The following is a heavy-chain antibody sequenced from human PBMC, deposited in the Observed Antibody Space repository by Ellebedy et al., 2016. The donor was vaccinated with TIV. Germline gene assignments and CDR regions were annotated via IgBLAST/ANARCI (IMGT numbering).Heavy chain of an antibody. V-gene: IGHV3-23*03. CDR1: GFTFSSFA. CDR2: INSDASST. CDR3: AIGSSSGFNYDRVGFEY. J-gene: IGHJ4*02. D-gene: IGHD3-16*01. Sequence: GESLKISCAASGFTFSSFAMHWVRQPPGKGLEWLSVINSDASSTYHANSVKGRFTITRDNSKNTLYLQMNRLRTEDTAVYYCAIGSSSGFNYDRVGFEYWGQGTLVTVS.